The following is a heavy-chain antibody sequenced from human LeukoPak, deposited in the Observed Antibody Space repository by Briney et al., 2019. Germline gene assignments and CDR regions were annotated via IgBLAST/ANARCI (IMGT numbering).Heavy chain of an antibody. Sequence: PVGSLRLSCAASGFTFSSYSMNWVRQAPGKGLEWVSSISSSSYIYYADSVKGRFTISRDNAKNSLYLQMNSLRAEDTAVYYCARDPNGGSYFDYWGQGTLVTVSS. J-gene: IGHJ4*02. CDR3: ARDPNGGSYFDY. V-gene: IGHV3-21*01. CDR1: GFTFSSYS. D-gene: IGHD7-27*01. CDR2: ISSSSYI.